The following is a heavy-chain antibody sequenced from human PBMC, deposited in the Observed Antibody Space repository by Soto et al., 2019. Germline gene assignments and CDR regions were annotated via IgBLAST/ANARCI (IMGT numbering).Heavy chain of an antibody. V-gene: IGHV3-7*01. CDR1: VFTFSTSW. Sequence: VGSLRLSCAASVFTFSTSWMDWVRQTPGKGLEWVANINQDGSEKNYVDSVKGRFTISRDNAKNSLFLQMSSLTAEDSGLYYCKRYLDYWGQRTLVTVSS. J-gene: IGHJ4*02. CDR3: KRYLDY. CDR2: INQDGSEK.